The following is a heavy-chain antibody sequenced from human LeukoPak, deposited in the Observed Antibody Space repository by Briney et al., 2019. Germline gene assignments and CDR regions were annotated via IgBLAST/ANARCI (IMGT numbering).Heavy chain of an antibody. CDR1: GYSISSGYY. CDR2: IYHCGST. V-gene: IGHV4-38-2*02. CDR3: ARESEVVGDWFDP. D-gene: IGHD3-22*01. Sequence: SETLSLTCTVSGYSISSGYYWGWIQQPPGKGLEWIGSIYHCGSTYYNPSLKSRVTISVDTSKNQFSLKLSSVTAADTAVYYCARESEVVGDWFDPWGQGTLVTVSS. J-gene: IGHJ5*02.